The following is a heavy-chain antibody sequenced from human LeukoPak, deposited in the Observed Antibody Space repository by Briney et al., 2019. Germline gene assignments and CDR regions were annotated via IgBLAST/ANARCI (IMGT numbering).Heavy chain of an antibody. CDR3: AKDHVQLWLLDY. CDR1: GFTFSSYG. V-gene: IGHV3-30*02. J-gene: IGHJ4*02. D-gene: IGHD5-18*01. CDR2: IRYDGSNK. Sequence: GGSLRLSCAASGFTFSSYGMHWVRQAPGKGLEWVAFIRYDGSNKYYADSVKGRFTISRDNSKNTLYLQMNSLRAEDTAVYYCAKDHVQLWLLDYRGQGTLVTVSS.